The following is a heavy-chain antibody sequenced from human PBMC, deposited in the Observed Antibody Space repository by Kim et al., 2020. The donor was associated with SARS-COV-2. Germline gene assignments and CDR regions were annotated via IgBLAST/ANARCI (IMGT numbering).Heavy chain of an antibody. Sequence: SETLSLNCTVYGGSVSSYYWGWIRQPAKKGLEWIGRMYPSGVSNCNPSLRSLVTMSIDTSKNQFSLKMISVTAADTAVYYCARVGSSEGGCREFFNGGQG. J-gene: IGHJ1*01. CDR1: GGSVSSYY. CDR3: ARVGSSEGGCREFFN. CDR2: MYPSGVS. V-gene: IGHV4-34*01. D-gene: IGHD6-19*01.